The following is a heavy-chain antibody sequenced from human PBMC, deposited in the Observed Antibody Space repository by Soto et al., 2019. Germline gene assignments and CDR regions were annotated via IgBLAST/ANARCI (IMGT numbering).Heavy chain of an antibody. V-gene: IGHV3-23*01. Sequence: EGSLRLSSAASGFTFSSYAMSWVRQAPGKGLEWVSAISGSGGSTYYADSVKGRFTISRDNSKNTLYLQMNSLRAEDTAVYYCARRLSTGRAIGWFDPCGQVTLVTLYS. CDR1: GFTFSSYA. CDR2: ISGSGGST. CDR3: ARRLSTGRAIGWFDP. D-gene: IGHD2-2*01. J-gene: IGHJ5*02.